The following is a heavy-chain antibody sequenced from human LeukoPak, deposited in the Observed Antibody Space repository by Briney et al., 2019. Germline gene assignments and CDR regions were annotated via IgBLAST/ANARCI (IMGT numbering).Heavy chain of an antibody. Sequence: GGSLRLSCAASGFTFSSYAMSWVRQAPGKGLEWVSAISGSGGSTYYADSVKGRFTISRDNSKNTLYLQMNSLRAEDTAAYYCAKESSNTAMVSGSFDPWGQGTLVTVSS. V-gene: IGHV3-23*01. CDR2: ISGSGGST. J-gene: IGHJ5*02. CDR3: AKESSNTAMVSGSFDP. CDR1: GFTFSSYA. D-gene: IGHD5-18*01.